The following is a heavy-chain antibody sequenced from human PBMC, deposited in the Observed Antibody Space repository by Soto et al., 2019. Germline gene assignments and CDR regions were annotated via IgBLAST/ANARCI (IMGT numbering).Heavy chain of an antibody. Sequence: ASVKVSCKASGYTFTSYAMHWVRQAPGQRLEWMGWINAGNGNTKYSQKFQGRVTITRDTSASTAYMELSSLRSEDTAVYYCARGMSIVVVPAALFDPWGQGTPVTGSS. D-gene: IGHD2-2*01. J-gene: IGHJ5*02. CDR2: INAGNGNT. CDR1: GYTFTSYA. CDR3: ARGMSIVVVPAALFDP. V-gene: IGHV1-3*01.